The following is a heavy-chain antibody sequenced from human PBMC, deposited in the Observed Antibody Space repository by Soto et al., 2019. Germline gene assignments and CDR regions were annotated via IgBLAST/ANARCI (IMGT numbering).Heavy chain of an antibody. J-gene: IGHJ4*02. Sequence: ASVKVSCKASGYTFTSYAMHWVRQAPGQRLEWMGWINAGNGNTKYSQKFQGRVTITRDTSASTAYMELSSLRSEDTAVYYCAGVLGCSGGSCYQIDYWGQGTLVTVSS. CDR1: GYTFTSYA. CDR3: AGVLGCSGGSCYQIDY. D-gene: IGHD2-15*01. V-gene: IGHV1-3*01. CDR2: INAGNGNT.